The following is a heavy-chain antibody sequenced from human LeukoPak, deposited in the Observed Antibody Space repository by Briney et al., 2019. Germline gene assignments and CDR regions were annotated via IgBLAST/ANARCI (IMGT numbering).Heavy chain of an antibody. J-gene: IGHJ4*02. D-gene: IGHD2-21*02. CDR2: INPNSGGT. CDR1: GYTFTGYY. CDR3: ASPQYGDFYFDY. Sequence: ASVKVSCKASGYTFTGYYMHWVRQAPGQGPEWMGWINPNSGGTNYAQKFQGRVIMTRDMSTATAYMELRRLSSDDTAVYFCASPQYGDFYFDYWGQGTLVTVAS. V-gene: IGHV1-2*02.